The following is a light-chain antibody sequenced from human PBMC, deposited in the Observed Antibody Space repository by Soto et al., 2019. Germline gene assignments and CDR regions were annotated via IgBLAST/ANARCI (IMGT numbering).Light chain of an antibody. J-gene: IGKJ1*01. V-gene: IGKV3-15*01. Sequence: ETLLTQSPATLSVSPGETATLSCRASQRVSNSLAWYRQRPGQPPSLLIYATSTRATGVPARFTGSGSGTEFTLTISSLQSEDFAVYYCHQYYDWPPWTFGQGTKVEI. CDR1: QRVSNS. CDR2: ATS. CDR3: HQYYDWPPWT.